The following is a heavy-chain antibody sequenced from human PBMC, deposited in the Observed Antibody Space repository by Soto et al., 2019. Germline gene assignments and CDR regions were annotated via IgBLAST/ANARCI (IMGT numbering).Heavy chain of an antibody. J-gene: IGHJ3*02. Sequence: ASVKVSCKASGYTFTGYYMHWVRQAPGQGLEWMGWINPNSGGTNYAQKFQGWVTMTRDTSISTAYMELSRLRSDDTAVYYCARVSLPFRLGYCSGGSCYQDHYDAFDIWGQGTMVTVS. V-gene: IGHV1-2*04. CDR2: INPNSGGT. CDR1: GYTFTGYY. CDR3: ARVSLPFRLGYCSGGSCYQDHYDAFDI. D-gene: IGHD2-15*01.